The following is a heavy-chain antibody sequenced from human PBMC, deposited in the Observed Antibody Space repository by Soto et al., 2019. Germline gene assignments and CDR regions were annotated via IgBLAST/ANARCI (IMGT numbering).Heavy chain of an antibody. J-gene: IGHJ4*02. CDR3: AMAGRVAGTYYFDY. Sequence: PSETLSLTCTVSGGSISIYYWSWIRQPPGKGLEWIGYIYYSGSTNYNPSLKSRVTISVDTSKNQFSLKLSSVTAADTAVYYCAMAGRVAGTYYFDYWGQGTLVTVSS. V-gene: IGHV4-59*01. CDR2: IYYSGST. D-gene: IGHD6-19*01. CDR1: GGSISIYY.